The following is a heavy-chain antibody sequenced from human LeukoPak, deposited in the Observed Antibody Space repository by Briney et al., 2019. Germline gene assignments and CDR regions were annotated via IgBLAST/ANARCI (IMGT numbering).Heavy chain of an antibody. CDR2: IDSGGNT. V-gene: IGHV3-53*01. CDR1: GFTVSTNY. CDR3: ERVSRLIRYFDY. Sequence: GGSLRLSCAASGFTVSTNYMTWVRQSLGKGLEWVSAIDSGGNTFYADSVNGRFTISRDNSKNTLSLQMKSLRADDTAVYYCERVSRLIRYFDYWGQGTLVTVSS. J-gene: IGHJ4*02. D-gene: IGHD6-19*01.